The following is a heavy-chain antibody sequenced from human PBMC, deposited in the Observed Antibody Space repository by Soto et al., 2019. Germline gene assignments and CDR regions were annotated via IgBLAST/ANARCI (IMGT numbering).Heavy chain of an antibody. CDR2: IRSKAYGGTT. J-gene: IGHJ4*02. Sequence: GGSLRLSCTASGFTFGDYAMSWFRQAPGKGLEWVGFIRSKAYGGTTEYAASVKGRFTISRDDSKSIAYLQMNSLKTEDTAVYYCTREYVLRYFDWHSDYWGQGTLVTVSS. V-gene: IGHV3-49*03. CDR1: GFTFGDYA. CDR3: TREYVLRYFDWHSDY. D-gene: IGHD3-9*01.